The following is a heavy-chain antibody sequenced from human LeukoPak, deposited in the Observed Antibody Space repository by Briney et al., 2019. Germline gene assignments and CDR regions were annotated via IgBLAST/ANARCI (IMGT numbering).Heavy chain of an antibody. CDR1: GGSISSYY. CDR2: IYYSGST. Sequence: SETLSLTCTVSGGSISSYYWSWIRQPPGKGLEWIGYIYYSGSTNYNPSLKSRVTISVDTSKNQFSLKLSSVTAADTAVYYRARQVGYCSGGSCSPYYYGMDVWGQGTTVTVSS. CDR3: ARQVGYCSGGSCSPYYYGMDV. V-gene: IGHV4-59*08. D-gene: IGHD2-15*01. J-gene: IGHJ6*02.